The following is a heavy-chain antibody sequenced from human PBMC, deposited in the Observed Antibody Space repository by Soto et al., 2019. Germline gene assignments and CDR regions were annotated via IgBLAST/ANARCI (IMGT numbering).Heavy chain of an antibody. CDR3: ARDRGALLWLIDY. V-gene: IGHV3-64*04. J-gene: IGHJ4*02. CDR1: GFTFSSYA. Sequence: GGSLRLSCSASGFTFSSYAMHWVRQAPGKGLEYVSAISSNGGSTYYADSVKGRFTISRDNAKNSLYLQMNSLRAEDTAVYYCARDRGALLWLIDYWGQGTLVTVSS. D-gene: IGHD3-10*01. CDR2: ISSNGGST.